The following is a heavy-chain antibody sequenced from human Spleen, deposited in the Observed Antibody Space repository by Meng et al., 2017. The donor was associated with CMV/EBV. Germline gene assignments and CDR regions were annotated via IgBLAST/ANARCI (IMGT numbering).Heavy chain of an antibody. CDR1: GGSISSYY. V-gene: IGHV4-59*01. D-gene: IGHD6-19*01. J-gene: IGHJ4*02. CDR2: IYYSGST. CDR3: ARGSYSSAWYFDY. Sequence: GSLRLSCTVSGGSISSYYWSWIRQPPGKGLEWIGYIYYSGSTNYNPSLKSRVTISVDTSKNQFSLRMTSVTAADTAVYYCARGSYSSAWYFDYWGQGALVTVSS.